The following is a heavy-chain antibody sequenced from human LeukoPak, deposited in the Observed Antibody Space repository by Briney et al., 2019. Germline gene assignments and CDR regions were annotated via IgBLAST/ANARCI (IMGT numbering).Heavy chain of an antibody. CDR1: GFTFSDYW. CDR2: ISGDGTKT. Sequence: PGGSLRLSCAASGFTFSDYWMHWVRQVPGEGLVWVSRISGDGTKTAYAGSVKGRFTISRDNARNTLYLQMNSLRADDASVYYCALTAAVFDYSYYYGMDVWGQGTAVTVSS. J-gene: IGHJ6*02. CDR3: ALTAAVFDYSYYYGMDV. V-gene: IGHV3-74*01. D-gene: IGHD6-13*01.